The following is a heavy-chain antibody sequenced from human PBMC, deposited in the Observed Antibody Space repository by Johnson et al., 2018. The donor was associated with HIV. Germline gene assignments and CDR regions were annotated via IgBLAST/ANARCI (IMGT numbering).Heavy chain of an antibody. CDR3: ATLHGHAFDV. CDR2: IKQGGSEK. J-gene: IGHJ3*01. V-gene: IGHV3-7*05. CDR1: GFTFSSYW. Sequence: VLLVESGGGLVQPGGSLRLSCAASGFTFSSYWMSWVRQAPGKWLEWVANIKQGGSEKYFVDSLKGRFIISRDNAKNSLYLQMNSLRAEDTAVYYCATLHGHAFDVRGQGTMVTVSS.